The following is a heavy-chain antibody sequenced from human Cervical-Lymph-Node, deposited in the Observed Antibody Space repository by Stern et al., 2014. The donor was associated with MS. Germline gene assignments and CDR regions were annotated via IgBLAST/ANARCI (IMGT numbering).Heavy chain of an antibody. Sequence: EEQLVESGGGLVQPGGSLRLSCVASGFTFSTTWMHWVRQGQGKGLVWVALIKGDGTLTHYADSVRGRFSISRDNTENTVHLHMNSLRVEETAVYYCVKEGFWSLDYWGQGTLVTVSS. D-gene: IGHD3-3*01. J-gene: IGHJ4*02. V-gene: IGHV3-74*01. CDR3: VKEGFWSLDY. CDR2: IKGDGTLT. CDR1: GFTFSTTW.